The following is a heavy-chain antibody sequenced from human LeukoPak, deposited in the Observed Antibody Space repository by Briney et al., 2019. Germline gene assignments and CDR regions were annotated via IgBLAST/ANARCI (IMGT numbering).Heavy chain of an antibody. J-gene: IGHJ3*01. CDR1: GYTFTGYY. CDR3: ARDMSTRVTPISYAFDV. V-gene: IGHV1-2*04. D-gene: IGHD4-23*01. CDR2: INPNSGGT. Sequence: ASVKVSCKASGYTFTGYYMHWVRQAPGQGLEWMGWINPNSGGTNYAQKFQGWVTMTRDTSISTAYMELSRLRSDDTAVYYCARDMSTRVTPISYAFDVWGQGTMVTVSS.